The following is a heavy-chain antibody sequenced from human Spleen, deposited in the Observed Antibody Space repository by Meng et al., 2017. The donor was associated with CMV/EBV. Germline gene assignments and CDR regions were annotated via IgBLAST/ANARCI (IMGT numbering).Heavy chain of an antibody. Sequence: ASVKVSCKASGYTFTSYYMHWVRQAPGQGLEWMGIINPSGGSTSYAQKFQGRVTMTRNTPISTAYMELSSLRSEDTAVYYCARGLMYSGSYTDAFDIWGQGTMVTVSS. CDR2: INPSGGST. V-gene: IGHV1-46*01. J-gene: IGHJ3*02. D-gene: IGHD1-26*01. CDR1: GYTFTSYY. CDR3: ARGLMYSGSYTDAFDI.